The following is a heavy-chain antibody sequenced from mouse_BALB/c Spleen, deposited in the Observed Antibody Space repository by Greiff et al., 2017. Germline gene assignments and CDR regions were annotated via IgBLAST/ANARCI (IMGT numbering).Heavy chain of an antibody. D-gene: IGHD2-1*01. V-gene: IGHV5-4*02. CDR2: ISDGGSYT. J-gene: IGHJ3*01. CDR3: ARGLLWYRGFAY. CDR1: GFTFSDYY. Sequence: EVQLVESGGGLVKPGGSLKLSCAASGFTFSDYYMYWVRQTPEKRLEWVATISDGGSYTYYPDSVKGRFTISRDNAKNNLYLQMSSLKSEDTAMYYCARGLLWYRGFAYWGQGTLVTVSA.